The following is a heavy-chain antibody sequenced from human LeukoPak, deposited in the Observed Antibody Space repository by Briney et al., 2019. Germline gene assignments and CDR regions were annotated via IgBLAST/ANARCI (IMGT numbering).Heavy chain of an antibody. Sequence: GGSLRLSCAASGFTFSSYWMHWVRQAPGKGLVWLSRINSDGSSTSYADSVKGRFTISRDNAKNTLYLQMNSLRAEDTAVYYCARERGDPVAGTIWFDPWGQGTLVTVSS. D-gene: IGHD6-19*01. J-gene: IGHJ5*02. CDR1: GFTFSSYW. CDR2: INSDGSST. CDR3: ARERGDPVAGTIWFDP. V-gene: IGHV3-74*01.